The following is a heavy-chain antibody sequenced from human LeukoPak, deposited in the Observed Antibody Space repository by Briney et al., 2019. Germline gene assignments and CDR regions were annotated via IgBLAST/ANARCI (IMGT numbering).Heavy chain of an antibody. CDR2: INHSGST. Sequence: SETLSLTCAVYGGSFSGYYWSWIRQPPGKGLEWIGEINHSGSTNYNPSLKSRVTISVDTSKNQFSLKLSSVTAADTAVYYCARPVAYCGSDCYFDYWGQGTLVTVSS. V-gene: IGHV4-34*01. J-gene: IGHJ4*02. D-gene: IGHD2-21*02. CDR1: GGSFSGYY. CDR3: ARPVAYCGSDCYFDY.